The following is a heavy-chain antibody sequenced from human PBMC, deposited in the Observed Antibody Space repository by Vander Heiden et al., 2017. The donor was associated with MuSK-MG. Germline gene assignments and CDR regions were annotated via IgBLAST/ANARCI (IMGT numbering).Heavy chain of an antibody. V-gene: IGHV1-3*01. CDR2: INAGNGNT. J-gene: IGHJ6*02. CDR3: ARDGGSCWYYYGMDV. D-gene: IGHD2-15*01. Sequence: QVQLVQSGAEVKKPGASVKVSCKASGYTFTSYAMHWVRQAPGQRLEWMGWINAGNGNTKYSQKCQCRVTITRDTSASTAYMELSSLRSEDTAVYYCARDGGSCWYYYGMDVWGQGTTVTVSS. CDR1: GYTFTSYA.